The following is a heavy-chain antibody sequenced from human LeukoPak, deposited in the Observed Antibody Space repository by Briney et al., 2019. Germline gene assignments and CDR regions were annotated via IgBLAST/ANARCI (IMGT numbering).Heavy chain of an antibody. J-gene: IGHJ4*02. CDR1: GFTFSSYA. CDR3: ARAPRGDLDY. Sequence: GGSLRLSCAASGFTFSSYAMSWVRQAPGKGLEWVSTISGRGGSTYYADSVKGRFTISRDNSKNTLYLQMNSLRAEDTAVYYCARAPRGDLDYWGQGTLVTVSS. CDR2: ISGRGGST. D-gene: IGHD3-16*01. V-gene: IGHV3-23*01.